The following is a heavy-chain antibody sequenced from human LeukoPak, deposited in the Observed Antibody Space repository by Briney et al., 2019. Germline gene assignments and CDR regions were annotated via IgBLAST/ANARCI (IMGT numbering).Heavy chain of an antibody. CDR1: GDSVSSNSAA. D-gene: IGHD6-19*01. V-gene: IGHV6-1*01. Sequence: SQTLSLTCAISGDSVSSNSAAWNWIRQSPSRVLEWLGGTYYMSKWYNDYAVSVKSRITINQDTSKNQSSLELNSVSPEDTAVYYCARGDSSGWPYFDYWGQGTLVTVSS. CDR2: TYYMSKWYN. CDR3: ARGDSSGWPYFDY. J-gene: IGHJ4*02.